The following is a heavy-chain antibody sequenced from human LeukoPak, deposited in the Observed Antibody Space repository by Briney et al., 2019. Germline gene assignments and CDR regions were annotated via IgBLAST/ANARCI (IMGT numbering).Heavy chain of an antibody. D-gene: IGHD3-22*01. Sequence: SETLSLTCTVSGGSISSSSYYWGWIRQPPGKGLEWIGYIYYSGSTYYNPSLKSRVTISIDTSKNQFSLKLSSVTAADTAVYYYAREGGYYDSSGVDPWGQGTLVTVSS. J-gene: IGHJ5*02. CDR2: IYYSGST. CDR1: GGSISSSSYY. CDR3: AREGGYYDSSGVDP. V-gene: IGHV4-31*03.